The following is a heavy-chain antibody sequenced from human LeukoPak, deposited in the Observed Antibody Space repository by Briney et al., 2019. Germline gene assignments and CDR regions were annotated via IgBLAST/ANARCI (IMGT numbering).Heavy chain of an antibody. Sequence: GGSLRLSCAASGFTFSSYGMTWVRQAPGKGLEWVSYISSSSSTIYYADSVKGRFTISRDNAKNSLYLQMNSLRAEDTAVYYCARFLDYYDSSGYYYFDYWGQGTLVTVSS. CDR1: GFTFSSYG. D-gene: IGHD3-22*01. J-gene: IGHJ4*02. V-gene: IGHV3-48*04. CDR2: ISSSSSTI. CDR3: ARFLDYYDSSGYYYFDY.